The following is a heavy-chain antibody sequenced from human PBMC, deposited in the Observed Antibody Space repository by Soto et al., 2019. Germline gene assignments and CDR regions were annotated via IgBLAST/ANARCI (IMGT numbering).Heavy chain of an antibody. D-gene: IGHD2-2*01. Sequence: QVHLVQSGAEVKMPGASVKVSCKASGDTFTTYGISWVRQAPGQGLEWMAWISGHNDNTKYAQKFQGRVIMTADTSTSTAYMDLRSLSSDDTAVYYCAREYCTSTSCYGVDYWGQGTLVTVSS. CDR1: GDTFTTYG. J-gene: IGHJ4*02. CDR3: AREYCTSTSCYGVDY. V-gene: IGHV1-18*01. CDR2: ISGHNDNT.